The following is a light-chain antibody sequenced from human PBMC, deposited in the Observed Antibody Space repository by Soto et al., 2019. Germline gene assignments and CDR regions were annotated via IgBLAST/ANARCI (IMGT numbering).Light chain of an antibody. CDR1: QTINNW. J-gene: IGKJ1*01. V-gene: IGKV1-5*01. CDR2: HAS. CDR3: QHYKSYPWT. Sequence: DIQMTQSPSTLSASIGDRVTSTCRASQTINNWLAWYQQKPGKAPNLLIYHASNLETGVPSRFSGSAFGTEFTLTISSLQPDDFATYCCQHYKSYPWTFGQGTKVEIK.